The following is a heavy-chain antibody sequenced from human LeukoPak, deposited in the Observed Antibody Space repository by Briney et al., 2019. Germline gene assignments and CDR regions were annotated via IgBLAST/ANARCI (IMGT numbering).Heavy chain of an antibody. J-gene: IGHJ3*02. D-gene: IGHD3-22*01. V-gene: IGHV3-48*04. Sequence: GGSLRLSCAASGFTFSSYSMNWVRQAPGKGLEWVSYISSSGSTIYYADSVKGRFTISRDNAKNSLYLQMNSLRAEDTAVYYCASNYDRAFDIWGQGTMVTVSS. CDR2: ISSSGSTI. CDR3: ASNYDRAFDI. CDR1: GFTFSSYS.